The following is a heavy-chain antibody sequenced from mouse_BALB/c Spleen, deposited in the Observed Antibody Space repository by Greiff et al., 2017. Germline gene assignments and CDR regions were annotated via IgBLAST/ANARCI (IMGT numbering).Heavy chain of an antibody. CDR2: ISYSGST. CDR1: GDSITSGY. V-gene: IGHV3-8*02. CDR3: ARLNMRTTACAY. D-gene: IGHD2-4*01. J-gene: IGHJ3*01. Sequence: VQLQQSGPSLVKPSQTLSLTCSVTGDSITSGYWNWIRKFPGNKLEYMGYISYSGSTYYNPSLKSRISITRDTSKNQYYLQLNSVTTEDTATYYCARLNMRTTACAYWGEGTLVTVSA.